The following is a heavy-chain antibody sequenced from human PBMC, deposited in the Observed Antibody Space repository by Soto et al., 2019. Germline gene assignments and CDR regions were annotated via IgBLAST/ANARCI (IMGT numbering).Heavy chain of an antibody. Sequence: ASVKVSCKASGYTFTSYGISWVRQAPGQGLEWMGWISAYNGNTNYAQKFQGRVTITADRSTSTAYMELSSLTSEDTAVFYCATEAAYCGGDCYLYWGQGTLVTVSS. D-gene: IGHD2-21*02. V-gene: IGHV1-18*01. J-gene: IGHJ4*02. CDR1: GYTFTSYG. CDR2: ISAYNGNT. CDR3: ATEAAYCGGDCYLY.